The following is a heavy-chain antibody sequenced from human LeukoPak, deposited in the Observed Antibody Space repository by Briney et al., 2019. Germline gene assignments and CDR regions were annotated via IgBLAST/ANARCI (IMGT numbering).Heavy chain of an antibody. D-gene: IGHD6-19*01. CDR1: GYTFTSYG. Sequence: ASVKVSCKASGYTFTSYGISWVRQAPGQGLEWMGWISAYSGNTNYAQKLQGRVTMTTDTSTSTAYMELRSLRSDDTAVYYCARDPGWFWSYYFDYWGQGTLVTVSS. V-gene: IGHV1-18*01. J-gene: IGHJ4*02. CDR2: ISAYSGNT. CDR3: ARDPGWFWSYYFDY.